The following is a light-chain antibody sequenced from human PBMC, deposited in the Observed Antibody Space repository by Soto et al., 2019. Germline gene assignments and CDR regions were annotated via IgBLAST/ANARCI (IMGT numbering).Light chain of an antibody. CDR3: QQYXSSPRT. V-gene: IGKV3-20*01. J-gene: IGKJ1*01. Sequence: EIGLTQSPGTLPLSPGERATLSCRASQSVSSSYLAWYQQKPGQAPRLLIYGASSRATGIPDRFSGSGSGTDFTLTISRLEPEDFAVYYCQQYXSSPRTFGQGTKVDIK. CDR1: QSVSSSY. CDR2: GAS.